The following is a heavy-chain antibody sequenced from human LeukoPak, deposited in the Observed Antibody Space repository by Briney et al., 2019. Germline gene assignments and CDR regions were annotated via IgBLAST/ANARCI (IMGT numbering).Heavy chain of an antibody. CDR3: AKVSVQYSSSSDACDY. D-gene: IGHD4-11*01. V-gene: IGHV3-33*03. Sequence: GGSLRLSCAASGFTFNTYAMHWVRQAPGKGLEWVALIWYDGTITYYADSVKGRFTIFRDNSKNTLYLQMNSLRAEDTALYYCAKVSVQYSSSSDACDYWRHGTPVSVP. CDR2: IWYDGTIT. CDR1: GFTFNTYA. J-gene: IGHJ4*01.